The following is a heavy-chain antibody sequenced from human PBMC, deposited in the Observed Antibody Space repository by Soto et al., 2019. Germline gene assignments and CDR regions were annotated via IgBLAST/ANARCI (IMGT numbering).Heavy chain of an antibody. CDR3: ARGNRYQRLRGYYGMDV. V-gene: IGHV1-69*12. CDR1: GGTFSSYA. J-gene: IGHJ6*02. CDR2: IIPIFGTA. D-gene: IGHD2-2*01. Sequence: QVQLVQSGAEVKKPGSSVKVSCKASGGTFSSYAISWVRQAPGQGLEWMGGIIPIFGTANYAQKFQGRATIPADESTSTAYMELSSLRSEDTAVYYCARGNRYQRLRGYYGMDVWGQGTTVTVSS.